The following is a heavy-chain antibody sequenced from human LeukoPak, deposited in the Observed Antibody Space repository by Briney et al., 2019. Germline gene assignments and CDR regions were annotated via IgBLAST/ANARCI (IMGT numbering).Heavy chain of an antibody. D-gene: IGHD6-13*01. J-gene: IGHJ4*02. V-gene: IGHV4-39*01. CDR2: IYYSGST. CDR1: GGSFSSYY. Sequence: SETLSLTCAVYGGSFSSYYWGWIRQPPGKGLEWIGSIYYSGSTYYNPSLKSRGTISVDTSKNQFSLKLSSVTAADTAVYYCAGYTSNWYTFDYWGQGTLVTVSS. CDR3: AGYTSNWYTFDY.